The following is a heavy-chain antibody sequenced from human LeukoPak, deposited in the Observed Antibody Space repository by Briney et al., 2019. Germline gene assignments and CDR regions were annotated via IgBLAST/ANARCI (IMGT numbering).Heavy chain of an antibody. V-gene: IGHV4-30-2*01. J-gene: IGHJ4*02. CDR1: GGSISSGGYY. Sequence: SETLSLTCTVSGGSISSGGYYWSWIRQPPGKGLEWIGYIYHSGSTYYNPSLKSRVTISVDTSKNQFSLKLTSVTAADSALYYCARLGGSGSYYHFYPTGFDSWGQGILVAVSS. CDR3: ARLGGSGSYYHFYPTGFDS. CDR2: IYHSGST. D-gene: IGHD3-10*01.